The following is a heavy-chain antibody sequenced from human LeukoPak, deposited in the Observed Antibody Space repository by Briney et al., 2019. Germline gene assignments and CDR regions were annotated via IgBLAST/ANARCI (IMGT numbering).Heavy chain of an antibody. CDR1: GGSLSGGSYY. V-gene: IGHV4-61*02. Sequence: TLSLTCTVSGGSLSGGSYYWSWIRQPAGKGLEWIGRIYTSGSTNYNPSLKTRVTISVDTSKNQFSLKLSSVTAADTAVYYCASQRRGYSSYFDYWGQGTLVTVSS. CDR3: ASQRRGYSSYFDY. CDR2: IYTSGST. J-gene: IGHJ4*02. D-gene: IGHD5-18*01.